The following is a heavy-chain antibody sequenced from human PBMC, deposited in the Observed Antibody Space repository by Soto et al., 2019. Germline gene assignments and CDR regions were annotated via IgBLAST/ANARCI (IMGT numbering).Heavy chain of an antibody. D-gene: IGHD6-25*01. V-gene: IGHV3-23*01. CDR3: AKRLAFDI. CDR1: GVTFSSYA. Sequence: EVQVLESGGGWVQPGGSLRLSCASSGVTFSSYAMSWVRQAPGKGLEWVSTISGSGGSTYYADSVKGRFTISRDNSKNTLYLQMNSLRAEDTAVYSCAKRLAFDIWGQGPMVTVSS. J-gene: IGHJ3*02. CDR2: ISGSGGST.